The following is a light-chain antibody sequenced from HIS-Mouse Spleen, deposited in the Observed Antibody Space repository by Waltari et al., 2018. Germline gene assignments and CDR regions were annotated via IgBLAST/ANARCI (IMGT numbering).Light chain of an antibody. CDR2: GAS. V-gene: IGKV3-15*01. CDR3: QQANSFPSFTLFT. CDR1: QSVSSN. J-gene: IGKJ3*01. Sequence: EIVMTQSPATLSVSPGERATLSCRASQSVSSNLAWYQQKPGQAPRLLIYGASTRATGIPARFSGSGSGTDFTLTISSLQPEDFATYYCQQANSFPSFTLFTFGPGTKVDIK.